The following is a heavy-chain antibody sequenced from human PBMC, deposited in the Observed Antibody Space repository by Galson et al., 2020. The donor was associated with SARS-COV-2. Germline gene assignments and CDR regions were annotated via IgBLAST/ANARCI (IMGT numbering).Heavy chain of an antibody. CDR1: GDSINSYY. V-gene: IGHV4-59*08. D-gene: IGHD3-22*01. CDR2: IFYIGNT. Sequence: ENSETLSLTCTVSGDSINSYYWSWIRQSPGKGLEWIGYIFYIGNTNYNPSLKSRVTISVDKSKNQFFLKLTSVTAADTAVYFCARTRSSAYYDAFDIWGQGAMVTVSS. CDR3: ARTRSSAYYDAFDI. J-gene: IGHJ3*02.